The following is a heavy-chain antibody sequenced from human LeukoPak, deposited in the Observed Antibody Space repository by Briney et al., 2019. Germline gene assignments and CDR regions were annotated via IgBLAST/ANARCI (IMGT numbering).Heavy chain of an antibody. Sequence: ASVKVSCKASGYTFTGYYMQWVRQAPGQGLEWMGWINPNSGGTNYAQKFQGRVTMTRDTSISTAYMELSRLRSDDTAVYYCARASSTVTTIYYYYYMDVWGKGTTVAVSS. CDR2: INPNSGGT. J-gene: IGHJ6*03. D-gene: IGHD4-17*01. CDR1: GYTFTGYY. V-gene: IGHV1-2*02. CDR3: ARASSTVTTIYYYYYMDV.